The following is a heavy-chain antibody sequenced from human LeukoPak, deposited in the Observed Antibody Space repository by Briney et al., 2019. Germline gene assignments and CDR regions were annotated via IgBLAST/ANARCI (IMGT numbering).Heavy chain of an antibody. J-gene: IGHJ5*02. CDR1: GVSVSSYY. D-gene: IGHD6-19*01. CDR3: ARDRGSGFNCLDP. V-gene: IGHV4-59*02. Sequence: SETLSLTCTVSGVSVSSYYWSWIRQPPGKGLEWIGYMHYSGSSNYSPSLKSRVTISVDTSKNQFSLKVSSATAADTAVYYCARDRGSGFNCLDPWGQGTLVTVSS. CDR2: MHYSGSS.